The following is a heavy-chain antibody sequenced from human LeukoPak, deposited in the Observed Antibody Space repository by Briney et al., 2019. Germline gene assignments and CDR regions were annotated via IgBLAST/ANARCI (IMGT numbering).Heavy chain of an antibody. J-gene: IGHJ4*02. CDR3: ASWGIWSGYYTDRYYFDY. V-gene: IGHV1-2*04. D-gene: IGHD3-3*01. CDR2: INPNSGGT. CDR1: GYTFTGYY. Sequence: ASVKVSCKASGYTFTGYYMHWVRQAPGQGLEWMGWINPNSGGTNYAQKFQGWVTMTRDTSISTAYMELSRLRSDDTAVYYCASWGIWSGYYTDRYYFDYWGQGTLVTVSS.